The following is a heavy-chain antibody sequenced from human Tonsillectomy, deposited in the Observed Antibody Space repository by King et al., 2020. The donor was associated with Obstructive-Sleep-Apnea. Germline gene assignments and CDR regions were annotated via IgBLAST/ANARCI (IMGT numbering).Heavy chain of an antibody. Sequence: QLQESGPGLVKPSQTLSLTCTVSGGSISSGDYYWSWIRQPPGKGLEWIGYIYYSGRTYYNPSLKSRVTISVDTSKNQFSLKLSSVTAANTAVYYCARDRVDYGDYYFDYWGQGTLVTVSS. CDR2: IYYSGRT. V-gene: IGHV4-30-4*01. J-gene: IGHJ4*02. CDR3: ARDRVDYGDYYFDY. D-gene: IGHD4-17*01. CDR1: GGSISSGDYY.